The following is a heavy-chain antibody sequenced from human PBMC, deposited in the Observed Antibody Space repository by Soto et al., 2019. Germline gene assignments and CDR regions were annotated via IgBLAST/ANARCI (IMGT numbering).Heavy chain of an antibody. CDR3: ARGRGYSYGLDP. V-gene: IGHV4-30-4*01. D-gene: IGHD5-18*01. CDR1: DGSISSYY. CDR2: ISYSGTT. J-gene: IGHJ5*02. Sequence: SLPLSVTCSVADGSISSYYWCWIRQPPGEGLEWIGFISYSGTTSYSPSLKSRVAISLDTSKNQFSLSLNFVTAADTAVYYCARGRGYSYGLDPWGQGSLVTVSS.